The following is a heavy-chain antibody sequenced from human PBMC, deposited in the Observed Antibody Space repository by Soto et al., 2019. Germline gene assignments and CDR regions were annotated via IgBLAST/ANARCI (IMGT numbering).Heavy chain of an antibody. CDR1: GGSMSSGGYY. CDR3: ARDVVGDYTWFDP. CDR2: IYYSGST. V-gene: IGHV4-31*03. J-gene: IGHJ5*02. D-gene: IGHD3-3*01. Sequence: QVQLQELGPGLVKSSQTLSLTCTVSGGSMSSGGYYWTWICQHPGKGLEWFGYIYYSGSTYSNPSLKSRVTISVDTSQNQFSWKLRSVTAADTAVYYCARDVVGDYTWFDPWGQGTLVTVSS.